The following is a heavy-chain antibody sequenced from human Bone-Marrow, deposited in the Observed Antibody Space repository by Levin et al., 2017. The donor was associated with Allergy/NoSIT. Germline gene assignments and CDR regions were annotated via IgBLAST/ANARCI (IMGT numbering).Heavy chain of an antibody. CDR1: GDTIRRGGYY. V-gene: IGHV4-31*03. CDR3: ATWRKDVGTLFSYYPMDV. J-gene: IGHJ6*02. Sequence: SETLSLTCNVSGDTIRRGGYYWTWVRQRPGKGLEWVGHIDASGDTDYSPSLNSRLSISKDTSKNQFSLRLTSLTPADTAVYYCATWRKDVGTLFSYYPMDVWGQGTTVTVSS. D-gene: IGHD5-24*01. CDR2: IDASGDT.